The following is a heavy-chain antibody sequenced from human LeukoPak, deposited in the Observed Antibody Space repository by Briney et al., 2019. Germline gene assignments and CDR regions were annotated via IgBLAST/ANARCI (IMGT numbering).Heavy chain of an antibody. CDR2: INPSGGST. CDR1: GYTFTSYY. J-gene: IGHJ4*02. D-gene: IGHD3-10*01. CDR3: AAGSGSYYSSDY. V-gene: IGHV1-46*01. Sequence: ASVKVSCKASGYTFTSYYMHWVRQAPGQGLEWMGIINPSGGSTNYAQKFQGRVTITADKSTSTAYMELSSLRSEDTAVYYCAAGSGSYYSSDYWGQGTLVTVSS.